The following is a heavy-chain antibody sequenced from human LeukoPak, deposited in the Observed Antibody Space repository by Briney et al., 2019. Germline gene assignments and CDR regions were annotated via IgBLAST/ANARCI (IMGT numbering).Heavy chain of an antibody. J-gene: IGHJ4*02. V-gene: IGHV4-59*01. D-gene: IGHD6-13*01. CDR1: GGSISDSY. CDR2: ISYSGST. Sequence: SETLSLTCLVSGGSISDSYWSWIRQPPGKGLEWIGYISYSGSTNSNPSLKSRVTISVDTSKSQFSLTLNSVTAADTAVYYCARGPGIAAAGTRYYFDYWGQGTLVTVSS. CDR3: ARGPGIAAAGTRYYFDY.